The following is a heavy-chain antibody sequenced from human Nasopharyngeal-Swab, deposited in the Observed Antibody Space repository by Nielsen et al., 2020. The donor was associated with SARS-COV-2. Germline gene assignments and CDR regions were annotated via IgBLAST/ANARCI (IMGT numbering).Heavy chain of an antibody. J-gene: IGHJ6*03. CDR2: ISYDGSNK. Sequence: PGKGLEWVAVISYDGSNKYYADSVKGRFTISRDNSKNTLYLQMNSLRAEDTAVYYCAKDAAMVRTTYYYYMDVWGKGTTVTVSS. V-gene: IGHV3-30*18. CDR3: AKDAAMVRTTYYYYMDV. D-gene: IGHD3-10*01.